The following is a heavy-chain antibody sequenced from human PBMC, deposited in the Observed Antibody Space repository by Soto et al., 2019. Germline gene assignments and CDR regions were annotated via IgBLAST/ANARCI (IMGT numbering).Heavy chain of an antibody. V-gene: IGHV4-30-4*01. Sequence: PSETLSLTCTVSGGSISSGDYYWSWIRQPPGKGLEWIGYIYYSGSTYYNPSLKSRVTISVDTSKNQFSLKLSSVTAADTAVYYCARENYYGSGTDFDYWGQGTLVTVSS. J-gene: IGHJ4*02. CDR2: IYYSGST. CDR3: ARENYYGSGTDFDY. CDR1: GGSISSGDYY. D-gene: IGHD3-10*01.